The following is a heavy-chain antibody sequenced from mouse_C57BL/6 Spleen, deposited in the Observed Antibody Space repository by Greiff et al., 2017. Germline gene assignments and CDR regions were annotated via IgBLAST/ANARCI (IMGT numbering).Heavy chain of an antibody. CDR3: ARLVREGDMDY. CDR1: GYTFTSYW. CDR2: LYPGSGST. Sequence: QVQLQQPGAELVKPGASVKMSCKASGYTFTSYWITWVKQRPGQGLEWIGDLYPGSGSTNYNEKFKSKATLTVDTPSSTAYMQLSSLTSEDSAVDDCARLVREGDMDYWGQGTSVTVSS. V-gene: IGHV1-55*01. D-gene: IGHD2-14*01. J-gene: IGHJ4*01.